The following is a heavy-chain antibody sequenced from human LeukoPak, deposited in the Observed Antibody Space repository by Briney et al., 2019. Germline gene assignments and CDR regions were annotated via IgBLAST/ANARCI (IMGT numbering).Heavy chain of an antibody. CDR2: VYYTGST. CDR3: ARSGVGVAGTDR. J-gene: IGHJ5*02. Sequence: TMSLTSTVCGGCVCIGGYDGCWIRQPPGKGLEWIGYVYYTGSTNYNPSLKSRVTISVDTSKNQFSLKLTSVTAADTAVYYCARSGVGVAGTDRWGQGTLVTVSS. CDR1: GGCVCIGGYD. V-gene: IGHV4-61*08. D-gene: IGHD6-19*01.